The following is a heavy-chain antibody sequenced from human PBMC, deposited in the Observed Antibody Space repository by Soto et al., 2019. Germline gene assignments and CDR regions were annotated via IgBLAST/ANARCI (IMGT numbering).Heavy chain of an antibody. D-gene: IGHD5-12*01. CDR1: GFTFSSYA. CDR2: ISYDGSNK. J-gene: IGHJ4*02. V-gene: IGHV3-30-3*01. Sequence: QVQLVESGGGVVQPGRSLRLSCAASGFTFSSYAMHWVRQAPGKGLEWVAVISYDGSNKYYADSVKGRFTISRDNSKNTLYLQMNSLRAEDTAVYYCARDPRFCRYGYNFFDYWGQGTLVTVSS. CDR3: ARDPRFCRYGYNFFDY.